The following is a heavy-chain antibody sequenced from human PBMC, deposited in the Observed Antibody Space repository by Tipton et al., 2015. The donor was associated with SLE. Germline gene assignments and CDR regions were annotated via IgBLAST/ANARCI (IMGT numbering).Heavy chain of an antibody. V-gene: IGHV1-18*01. CDR2: ISSYNGNT. Sequence: QSGPEVKKPGASVKVSCKASGYTFTSYGISWVRQAPGQGLEWMGWISSYNGNTNYAQKLQGRVTMTTDTSTSTAYMELRSLRSDDTAVYYCARDYDSSGCYYYYYGMDVWGQGTTVTVSS. CDR1: GYTFTSYG. D-gene: IGHD3-22*01. CDR3: ARDYDSSGCYYYYYGMDV. J-gene: IGHJ6*02.